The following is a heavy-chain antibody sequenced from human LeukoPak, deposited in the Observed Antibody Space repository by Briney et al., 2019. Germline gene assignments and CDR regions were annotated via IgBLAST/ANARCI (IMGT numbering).Heavy chain of an antibody. CDR2: MTYDGSKR. CDR3: AKNRRIFGRTLQRHYMDV. D-gene: IGHD3-3*01. Sequence: AGSLRLSCVVSGFTFSSYGMHWVRQAPGKGLEWVAFMTYDGSKRPYADSVKGRFTISKDNSKNTLYLQMDGLRPEDTAVYYCAKNRRIFGRTLQRHYMDVWGKGTTVAVSS. CDR1: GFTFSSYG. V-gene: IGHV3-30*02. J-gene: IGHJ6*03.